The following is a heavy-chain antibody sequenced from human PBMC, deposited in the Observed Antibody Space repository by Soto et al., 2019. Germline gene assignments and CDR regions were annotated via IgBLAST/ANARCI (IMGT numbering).Heavy chain of an antibody. J-gene: IGHJ6*02. CDR3: ARSTGYSYGYYYYGMDV. Sequence: EVQLVESGGGLVQPGGSLRLSCAASGFTFSSYWMSWVRQAPGKGLEWVANIKQDGSEKYYVDSVKGRFTISRDNAKNSLYLQMNSLRAEDTAVYYCARSTGYSYGYYYYGMDVWGQGTTVTVSS. CDR2: IKQDGSEK. CDR1: GFTFSSYW. D-gene: IGHD5-18*01. V-gene: IGHV3-7*01.